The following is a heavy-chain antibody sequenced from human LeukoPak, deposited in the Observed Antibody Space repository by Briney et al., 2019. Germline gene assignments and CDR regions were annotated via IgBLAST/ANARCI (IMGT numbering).Heavy chain of an antibody. CDR2: ISGSGDGT. J-gene: IGHJ5*02. D-gene: IGHD3-16*01. V-gene: IGHV3-23*01. CDR1: GFTFRDYA. CDR3: ARDFSRGSHNWFDP. Sequence: TGGSLRLSCAASGFTFRDYAMSWVRQAPGKGLEWVSAISGSGDGTYYADSVKGRFTISRDNSKNTLHLQMNRLRVEDTAVYYRARDFSRGSHNWFDPWGQGTLATVSS.